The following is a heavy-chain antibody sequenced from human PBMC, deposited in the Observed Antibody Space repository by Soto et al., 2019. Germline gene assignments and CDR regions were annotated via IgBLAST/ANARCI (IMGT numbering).Heavy chain of an antibody. V-gene: IGHV3-23*01. CDR3: AKDPYSSGWYVGSGYYYGMDV. J-gene: IGHJ6*02. Sequence: HPGGSLRLSCAASGFTFSSYAMSWVRQAPGKGLEWVSAISGSGGSTYYADSVKGRFTISRDNSKNTLYLQMNSLRAEDTAVYYCAKDPYSSGWYVGSGYYYGMDVWGQGTTVTVSS. CDR1: GFTFSSYA. D-gene: IGHD6-19*01. CDR2: ISGSGGST.